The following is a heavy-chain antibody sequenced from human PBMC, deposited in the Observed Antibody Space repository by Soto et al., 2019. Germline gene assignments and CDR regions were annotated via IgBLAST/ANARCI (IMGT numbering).Heavy chain of an antibody. CDR3: AKEPDEVCGAYTLFDP. J-gene: IGHJ5*02. D-gene: IGHD3-3*01. CDR1: GFTFISCS. CDR2: INSISSII. Sequence: GGSLRLSCAASGFTFISCSMNWVLQAPWKGLEWISSINSISSIIYYADSVRGRFTISRDNAKDSLYLQMESLTVEDTAVYYCAKEPDEVCGAYTLFDPWGLGTLVTVAS. V-gene: IGHV3-48*01.